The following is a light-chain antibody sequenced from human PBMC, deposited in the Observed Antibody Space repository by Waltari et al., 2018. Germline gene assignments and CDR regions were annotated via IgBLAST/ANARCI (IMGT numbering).Light chain of an antibody. CDR3: CSYAGSYWL. J-gene: IGLJ3*02. V-gene: IGLV2-23*01. Sequence: QSAPTQPASVSGSPGQSISIPCTGTSNDLGTYNLFSWYQHYPGKAPQLLIYADNKRPSGVSTRFSGSKFGSTASLTISGLQGDDEADYYCCSYAGSYWLFGGGTKLTVL. CDR1: SNDLGTYNL. CDR2: ADN.